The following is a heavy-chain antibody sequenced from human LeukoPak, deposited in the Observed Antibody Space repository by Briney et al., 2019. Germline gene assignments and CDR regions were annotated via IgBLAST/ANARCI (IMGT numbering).Heavy chain of an antibody. Sequence: ASVKVSCKASGYTFTGYYMHWVRQAPGQGLEWMGWINPNSGGTNYAQKFQGRVTMTRDTSISTAYMELSRLRSDDTAVYYCARGPSQLRYFDWLLYRGYYYYYMDVWGKGTTVTISS. CDR1: GYTFTGYY. D-gene: IGHD3-9*01. V-gene: IGHV1-2*02. CDR3: ARGPSQLRYFDWLLYRGYYYYYMDV. CDR2: INPNSGGT. J-gene: IGHJ6*03.